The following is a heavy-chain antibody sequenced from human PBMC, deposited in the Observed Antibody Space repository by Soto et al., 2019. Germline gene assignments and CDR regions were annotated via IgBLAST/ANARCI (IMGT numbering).Heavy chain of an antibody. D-gene: IGHD3-10*01. CDR1: GFTFSSYA. CDR3: AKGHGLSGDMVRGVGPFDY. J-gene: IGHJ4*02. Sequence: GGSLRLSCAASGFTFSSYAMSWVRQAPGKGLEWVSAISGSGGSTYYADSVKGRFTISRDNSKNTLYLQMNSLRAEDTAVYYCAKGHGLSGDMVRGVGPFDYWGQGTLVTVSS. CDR2: ISGSGGST. V-gene: IGHV3-23*01.